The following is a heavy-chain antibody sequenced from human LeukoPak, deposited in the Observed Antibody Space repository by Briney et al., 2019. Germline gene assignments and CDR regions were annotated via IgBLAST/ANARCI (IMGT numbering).Heavy chain of an antibody. J-gene: IGHJ5*02. CDR3: ARGVNWFDP. Sequence: SETLSLTCAVYRGFFRGYYWSWIRQPPGKGLEWIGEINHSRSTNYNPSLKSRVTISVDTSKNQFSLKLSSVTAADTAVYYCARGVNWFDPWGQGTLVTVSS. CDR2: INHSRST. CDR1: RGFFRGYY. V-gene: IGHV4-34*01.